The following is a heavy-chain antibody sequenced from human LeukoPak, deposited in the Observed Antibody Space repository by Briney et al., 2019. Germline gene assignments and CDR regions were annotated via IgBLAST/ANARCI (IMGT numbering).Heavy chain of an antibody. D-gene: IGHD3-16*01. V-gene: IGHV3-23*01. CDR1: GFTFSSYA. CDR2: ISGSGGST. J-gene: IGHJ4*02. Sequence: GGSLRLSCAASGFTFSSYAMSWVRQAPGEGLEWVSFISGSGGSTRYADSVKGRFTISRDNSKNMLYLQMNSLRGEDTAVYYCTTGGGYWGQGTLVTVSS. CDR3: TTGGGY.